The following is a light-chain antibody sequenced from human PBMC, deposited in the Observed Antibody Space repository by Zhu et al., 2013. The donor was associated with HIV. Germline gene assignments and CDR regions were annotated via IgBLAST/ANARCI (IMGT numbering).Light chain of an antibody. Sequence: EIVLTQSPATLSLSPGERATLSCRASQSVRSFLAWYQHKPGQAPRLLIYDVSNRATGVPVRFSGSGSGTDFTLTISSLEPLDFAVLYCQQRSHWPPTFGGGTKVEIK. J-gene: IGKJ4*01. V-gene: IGKV3-11*01. CDR3: QQRSHWPPT. CDR2: DVS. CDR1: QSVRSF.